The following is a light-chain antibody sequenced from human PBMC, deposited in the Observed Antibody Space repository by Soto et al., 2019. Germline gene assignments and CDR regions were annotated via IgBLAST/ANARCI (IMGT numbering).Light chain of an antibody. CDR2: SNN. CDR1: SSNIGRST. Sequence: QSVLTQPPSASWTPGQRVTISCSGSSSNIGRSTVHWYQQLPGTAPKLLMYSNNQRPSGVPDRFFGSKSGTSASLAISGLQSEDGADYYCAAWDDSLNGGVFGTGTKVTVL. J-gene: IGLJ1*01. CDR3: AAWDDSLNGGV. V-gene: IGLV1-44*01.